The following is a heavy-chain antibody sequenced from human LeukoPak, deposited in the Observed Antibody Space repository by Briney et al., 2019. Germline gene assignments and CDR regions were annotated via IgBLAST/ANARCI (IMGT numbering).Heavy chain of an antibody. V-gene: IGHV4-61*02. CDR2: IYTSGST. Sequence: SETLSLTCTASGGSISSGSYYWSWIRQPAGKGLEWIGRIYTSGSTNYNPSLKSRVTISVDTSKNQFSLKLSSVTAADTAVYYCAREFGWFDPWGQGTLVTVSS. J-gene: IGHJ5*02. CDR3: AREFGWFDP. D-gene: IGHD3-16*01. CDR1: GGSISSGSYY.